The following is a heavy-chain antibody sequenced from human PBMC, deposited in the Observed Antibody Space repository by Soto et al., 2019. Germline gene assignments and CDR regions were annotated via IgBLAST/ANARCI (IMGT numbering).Heavy chain of an antibody. CDR3: AREGWAYCSSTCCYLSQASGMDV. CDR1: GYTLTGYY. D-gene: IGHD2-2*01. V-gene: IGHV1-2*04. CDR2: INPNSGGT. Sequence: ASVKVSCKASGYTLTGYYMHWVRQAPGQGLEWMGWINPNSGGTNYAQKVQGWVTMTRHTSISTAYMELSRLRSDDTAVYFFAREGWAYCSSTCCYLSQASGMDVWGQGTTDTGSS. J-gene: IGHJ6*02.